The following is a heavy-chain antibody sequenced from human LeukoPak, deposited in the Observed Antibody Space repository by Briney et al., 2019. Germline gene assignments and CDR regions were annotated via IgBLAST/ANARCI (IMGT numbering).Heavy chain of an antibody. CDR1: GFAFNAYW. CDR3: AKDLGLTGYYGMDV. V-gene: IGHV3-74*01. CDR2: INRDGSAT. J-gene: IGHJ6*02. Sequence: GGSLRLSCAASGFAFNAYWMHWVRQVPGKGLVWVSRINRDGSATSYAESVKGRFTISRDNAKNSLYLQMNSLRAEDTALYYCAKDLGLTGYYGMDVWGQGTTVTVSS. D-gene: IGHD3-9*01.